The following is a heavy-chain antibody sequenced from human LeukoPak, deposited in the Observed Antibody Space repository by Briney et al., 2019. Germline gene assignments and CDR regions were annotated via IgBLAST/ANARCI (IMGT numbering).Heavy chain of an antibody. CDR2: ISYDGSNK. CDR3: ARPAGTYYYDSSGYTLDY. Sequence: GGSLRLSCAASGFTFSSYAMHWVRQAPDKGLEWVAVISYDGSNKYYADSVKGRFTISRDNSKNALYLQMNSLRAEDTAVYYCARPAGTYYYDSSGYTLDYWGQGTLVTVSS. CDR1: GFTFSSYA. V-gene: IGHV3-30-3*01. J-gene: IGHJ4*02. D-gene: IGHD3-22*01.